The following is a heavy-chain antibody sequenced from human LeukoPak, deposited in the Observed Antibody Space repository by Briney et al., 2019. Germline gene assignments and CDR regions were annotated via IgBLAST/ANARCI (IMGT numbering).Heavy chain of an antibody. CDR2: INHSGST. Sequence: PSGTLSLTCAVYGGSFSGYYWSWIRQPPGKGLEWIGEINHSGSTNYNPSLKSQVTISVDTSKNQFSLKLSSVTASDTAVYYCAGSSEIIDYWGQGTLVTVSS. V-gene: IGHV4-34*01. J-gene: IGHJ4*02. CDR1: GGSFSGYY. D-gene: IGHD2-2*01. CDR3: AGSSEIIDY.